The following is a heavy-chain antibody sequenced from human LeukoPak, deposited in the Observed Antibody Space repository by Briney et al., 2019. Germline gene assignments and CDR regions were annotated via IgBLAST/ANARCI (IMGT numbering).Heavy chain of an antibody. Sequence: GRSLRLSCSASGFTFSSYAMHWVRQAPGKGLEWVAVISYDGSNKKYADSVKGRFTISRDNSKNTLYLQMNSLRDEDTAVYYCAGPMGPAAIFGFDYWGQGTLVTVSS. D-gene: IGHD2-2*01. CDR3: AGPMGPAAIFGFDY. V-gene: IGHV3-30*04. J-gene: IGHJ4*02. CDR1: GFTFSSYA. CDR2: ISYDGSNK.